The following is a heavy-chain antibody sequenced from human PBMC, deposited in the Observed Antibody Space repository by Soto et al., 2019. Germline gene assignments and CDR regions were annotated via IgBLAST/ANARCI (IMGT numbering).Heavy chain of an antibody. J-gene: IGHJ4*02. V-gene: IGHV3-64*01. CDR3: ARVPAANVYSDYDH. CDR2: ITPDGGIT. CDR1: GFTFSDCP. Sequence: PGGSLRLSCAASGFTFSDCPMHWVLQAPWKGMEYVSAITPDGGITFYANSVKGRFTISRDNSKNTLYLQMGSLKIEDTAVYFCARVPAANVYSDYDHWGQGTVVTVSS. D-gene: IGHD1-26*01.